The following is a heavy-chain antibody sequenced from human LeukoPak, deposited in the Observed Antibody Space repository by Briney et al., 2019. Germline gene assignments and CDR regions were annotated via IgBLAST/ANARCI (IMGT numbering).Heavy chain of an antibody. CDR2: ISSSSSYI. D-gene: IGHD3-9*01. CDR3: ARDSRYFGYYFDY. CDR1: GFTFSSYS. V-gene: IGHV3-21*01. J-gene: IGHJ4*02. Sequence: GGSLRLSCAASGFTFSSYSMNWVRQAPGKGLEWVSSISSSSSYIYYADSVKGRFTISRDNAKNSLYLQMNSLRAEDTAVYYCARDSRYFGYYFDYWGQGTLVTVPS.